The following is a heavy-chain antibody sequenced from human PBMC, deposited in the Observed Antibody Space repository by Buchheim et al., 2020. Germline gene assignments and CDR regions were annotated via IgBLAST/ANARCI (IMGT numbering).Heavy chain of an antibody. CDR3: ARGLGYPDY. CDR2: VFHSGST. Sequence: QVQLQESGPGLVKPSGTLSLTCAVSGVSISSDNWWSWVRQPPGKRLEWIGDVFHSGSTTYSPSLKSRVTISVDNSKNQFSPKLTSVTAADTAVYYCARGLGYPDYWGQGTL. CDR1: GVSISSDNW. D-gene: IGHD2-15*01. V-gene: IGHV4-4*02. J-gene: IGHJ4*02.